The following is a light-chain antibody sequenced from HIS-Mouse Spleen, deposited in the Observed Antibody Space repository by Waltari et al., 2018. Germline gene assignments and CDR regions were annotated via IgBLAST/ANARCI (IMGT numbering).Light chain of an antibody. CDR2: EVS. V-gene: IGLV2-14*01. CDR3: SSYTSSSTRV. J-gene: IGLJ3*02. Sequence: QSALTQPASVSGSPGQSITISCTGTSSDVGGYNYVAWDQQHPGKAPKLIIYEVSNRPSGVSNRFSGSKSGNTASLTISGLQAEDEADYYCSSYTSSSTRVFGGGTKLTVL. CDR1: SSDVGGYNY.